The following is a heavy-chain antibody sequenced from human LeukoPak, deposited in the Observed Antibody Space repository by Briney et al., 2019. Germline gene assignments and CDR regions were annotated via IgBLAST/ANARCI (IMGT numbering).Heavy chain of an antibody. CDR2: ISSSGGTI. CDR3: ARVASGWYSGFDI. V-gene: IGHV3-48*03. J-gene: IGHJ3*02. Sequence: GGSLRLSCAASGFTFSSYEMNWVRQAPGKGLEWLSYISSSGGTIYYGDSVKGRFTISRDSAKTSLYLQMNSLRAEDTAVYYCARVASGWYSGFDIWGQGTMVTVS. D-gene: IGHD6-19*01. CDR1: GFTFSSYE.